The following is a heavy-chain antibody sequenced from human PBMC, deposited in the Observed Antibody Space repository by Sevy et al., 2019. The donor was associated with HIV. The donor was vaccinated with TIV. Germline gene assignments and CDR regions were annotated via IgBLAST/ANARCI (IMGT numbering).Heavy chain of an antibody. J-gene: IGHJ4*02. V-gene: IGHV3-23*01. CDR2: IGSSADYT. Sequence: GGSLRLSCVTSGFTFSRYAMSWVRQTPGKGLEWVSAIGSSADYTYYADSLKGRFTISRDNSKNTLYLQMNGLRAEDTAIYYCAKEVSDHSYSDYWGQGTLVTVSS. D-gene: IGHD3-10*01. CDR3: AKEVSDHSYSDY. CDR1: GFTFSRYA.